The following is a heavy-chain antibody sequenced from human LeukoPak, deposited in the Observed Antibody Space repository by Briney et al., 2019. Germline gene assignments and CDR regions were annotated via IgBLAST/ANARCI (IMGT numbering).Heavy chain of an antibody. V-gene: IGHV3-23*01. CDR2: IGGSGGST. Sequence: GSLRLSCAASGFTFSSYAMSWVRQAPGKGLEWVAAIGGSGGSTYYADSVKGRFTISRDNSKNTLYLQMNSLRAEDTAVYYCAKDTAPTPIVVVVAAKGPLGYWGQGTLVTVSS. J-gene: IGHJ4*02. CDR3: AKDTAPTPIVVVVAAKGPLGY. CDR1: GFTFSSYA. D-gene: IGHD2-15*01.